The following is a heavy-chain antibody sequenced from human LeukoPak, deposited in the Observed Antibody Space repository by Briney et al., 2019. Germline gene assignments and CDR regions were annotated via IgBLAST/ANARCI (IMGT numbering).Heavy chain of an antibody. CDR3: ARQRGSVGAFEI. Sequence: SETLSLTCTVSGGSISSYYWSWIRQPPGRGLEWIAYIHYSGSTDYNPSLKSRLTISVDTSKNQFSLKLTSMTAADTAVYYCARQRGSVGAFEIWGQGTMVTVSS. CDR2: IHYSGST. V-gene: IGHV4-59*08. J-gene: IGHJ3*02. CDR1: GGSISSYY. D-gene: IGHD3-10*01.